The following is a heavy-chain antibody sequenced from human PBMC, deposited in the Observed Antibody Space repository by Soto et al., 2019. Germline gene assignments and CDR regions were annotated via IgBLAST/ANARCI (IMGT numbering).Heavy chain of an antibody. CDR3: AKDTIFGVVIPSHYMDV. D-gene: IGHD3-3*01. V-gene: IGHV3-23*01. CDR1: GFTFSSYA. Sequence: GGSLRLSCAASGFTFSSYAMSWVRQAPGKGLEWVSAISGSGGSTYYADSVKGRFTISRDNSKNTLYLQMNSLRAEDTAVYYCAKDTIFGVVIPSHYMDVWGKGTTVTVSS. J-gene: IGHJ6*03. CDR2: ISGSGGST.